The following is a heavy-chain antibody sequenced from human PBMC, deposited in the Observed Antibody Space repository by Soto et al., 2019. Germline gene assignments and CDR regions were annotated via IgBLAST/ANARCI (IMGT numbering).Heavy chain of an antibody. CDR3: ARGDSPYDFWSGYYTGASAFDI. Sequence: CTASGVTFVSLGGHWVLKAPGKGLEWVSYISSSSSTIYYADSVKGRFTISRDNAKNSLYLQMNSLRAEDTAVYYCARGDSPYDFWSGYYTGASAFDIWGQGTMVTVSS. CDR1: GVTFVSLG. D-gene: IGHD3-3*01. V-gene: IGHV3-48*01. CDR2: ISSSSSTI. J-gene: IGHJ3*02.